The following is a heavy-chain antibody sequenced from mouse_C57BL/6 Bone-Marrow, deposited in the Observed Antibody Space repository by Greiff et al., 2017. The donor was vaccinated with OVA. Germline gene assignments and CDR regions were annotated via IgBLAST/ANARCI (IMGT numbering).Heavy chain of an antibody. CDR2: FTMYSDAT. D-gene: IGHD2-2*01. J-gene: IGHJ4*01. Sequence: LQQSGAELVRPGSSVKLSCKDSYFAFMASAMHWVKQRPGHGLEWIGTFTMYSDATEYSENFKGKATLTANKSSSTAYMELSSLTSEDSAVYYCASGYYGYDEGYYYAMDYWGQGTSVTFSS. CDR3: ASGYYGYDEGYYYAMDY. CDR1: YFAFMASA. V-gene: IGHV1-49*01.